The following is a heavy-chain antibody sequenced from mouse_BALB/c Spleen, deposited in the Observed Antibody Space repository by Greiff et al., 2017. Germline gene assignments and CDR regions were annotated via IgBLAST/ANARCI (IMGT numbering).Heavy chain of an antibody. V-gene: IGHV2-2*02. CDR2: IWSGGST. CDR3: ARGRYYGLVDY. CDR1: GFSLTSYG. J-gene: IGHJ2*01. D-gene: IGHD1-2*01. Sequence: QVQLQQSGPGLVQPSQSLSITCTVSGFSLTSYGVHWVRQSPGKGLEWLGVIWSGGSTDYNAAFISRLSISKDNSKSQVFFKMNRLKANDTAIYYCARGRYYGLVDYWGQGTTLTVSS.